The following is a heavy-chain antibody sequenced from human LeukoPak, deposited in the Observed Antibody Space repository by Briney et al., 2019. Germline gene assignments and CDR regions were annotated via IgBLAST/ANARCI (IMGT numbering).Heavy chain of an antibody. V-gene: IGHV1-69*04. CDR2: IIPILDIT. D-gene: IGHD5-24*01. CDR1: GGTFSSYA. CDR3: ARDVIEMATFDY. Sequence: SVKVSCKASGGTFSSYAISWVRQAPGQGLEWMGRIIPILDITNYAQKFQGRVTITADKSTSTVYMEVSSPRFEDTAVYYCARDVIEMATFDYWGQGTLVTVSS. J-gene: IGHJ4*01.